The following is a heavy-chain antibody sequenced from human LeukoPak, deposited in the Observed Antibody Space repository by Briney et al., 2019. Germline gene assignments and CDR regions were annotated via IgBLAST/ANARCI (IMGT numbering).Heavy chain of an antibody. V-gene: IGHV3-23*01. CDR2: ISGSGGNT. CDR1: GFTFSSYA. J-gene: IGHJ2*01. Sequence: GGSLRLSCAASGFTFSSYAMSWVRQAPGKGLEWVSSISGSGGNTFYADSVKGRFTISRDNSKNTLYLQMNSLRAEDTAVYYCAKGGIMQSSSPGLQYFDLWGRGTLVSVSS. D-gene: IGHD6-6*01. CDR3: AKGGIMQSSSPGLQYFDL.